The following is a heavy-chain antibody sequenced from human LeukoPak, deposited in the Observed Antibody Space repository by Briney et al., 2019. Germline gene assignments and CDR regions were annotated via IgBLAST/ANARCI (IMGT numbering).Heavy chain of an antibody. D-gene: IGHD3-22*01. J-gene: IGHJ3*02. V-gene: IGHV3-64*01. CDR2: ISSNGGST. Sequence: GGSLRLSCAASGFTFSSYAMHWVRQAPGKGLEYVSAISSNGGSTYYANSVKGRFTISRDNSKNTLYLQMGSLRAEDMAVYYCARGGSLFPYDSSGEGAFDIWGQGTMVTVSS. CDR3: ARGGSLFPYDSSGEGAFDI. CDR1: GFTFSSYA.